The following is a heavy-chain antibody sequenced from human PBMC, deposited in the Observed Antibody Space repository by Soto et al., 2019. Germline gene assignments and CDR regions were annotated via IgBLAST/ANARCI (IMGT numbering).Heavy chain of an antibody. J-gene: IGHJ6*02. V-gene: IGHV1-46*01. Sequence: QVDLVQSGAEVKKPGASVTISCKASGCAITTYYIHWVRQAPGRGLERMGEINPGGGSASYAQKFQHRVTIDKDTSTGTVYMDLRSLRTEDTADYYCARDTSGWSLNRLDVWGQGTTVNASS. CDR1: GCAITTYY. CDR2: INPGGGSA. D-gene: IGHD6-19*01. CDR3: ARDTSGWSLNRLDV.